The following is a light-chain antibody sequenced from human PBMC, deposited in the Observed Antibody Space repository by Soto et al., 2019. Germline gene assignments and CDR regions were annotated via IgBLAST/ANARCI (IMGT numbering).Light chain of an antibody. CDR2: GAS. CDR3: QQNGSPPHT. J-gene: IGKJ4*01. CDR1: QSVTSSY. Sequence: EIVLTQSPGTLSLSPGERATLSCRASQSVTSSYLAWYQQKPGQAPRLLIYGASSRATGIPDRFSGSGSGTDFTLTISRLEPDDFAVYSGQQNGSPPHTFGGGTKVEI. V-gene: IGKV3-20*01.